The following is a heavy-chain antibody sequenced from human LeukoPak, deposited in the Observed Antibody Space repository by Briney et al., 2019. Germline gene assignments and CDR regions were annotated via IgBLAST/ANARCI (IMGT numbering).Heavy chain of an antibody. Sequence: GGSLRLSCAASGFTFSSYAMSWVRQAPGKGLEWVSAISGSGGSTYYADSVKGRFTISRDNSKNTLYLQMNSLRAEDTAVYYCAKAAGRWLVRAGHYMDVWGKGTTVTVSS. D-gene: IGHD6-19*01. CDR3: AKAAGRWLVRAGHYMDV. V-gene: IGHV3-23*01. CDR2: ISGSGGST. J-gene: IGHJ6*03. CDR1: GFTFSSYA.